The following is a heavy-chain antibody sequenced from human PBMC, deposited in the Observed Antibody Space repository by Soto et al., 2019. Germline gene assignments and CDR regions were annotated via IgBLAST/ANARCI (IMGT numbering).Heavy chain of an antibody. V-gene: IGHV3-30-3*01. Sequence: PGGSLRLSCAASGFSFSDYAVHWVRQAPGKGLEWVAVIPYDGYRSYYADSVKGRYTISRDNSKNTLYLHISGLRAEDTALYYCSRGGVYTYGLLPLDYWGQGTLVTVSS. J-gene: IGHJ4*02. CDR3: SRGGVYTYGLLPLDY. D-gene: IGHD5-18*01. CDR1: GFSFSDYA. CDR2: IPYDGYRS.